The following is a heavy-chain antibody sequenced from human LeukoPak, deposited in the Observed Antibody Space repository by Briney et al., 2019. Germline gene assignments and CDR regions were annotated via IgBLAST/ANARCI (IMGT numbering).Heavy chain of an antibody. J-gene: IGHJ5*02. Sequence: GGSLRLSCAASGFTFSSFAMSWVRQAPGKGLEWVSAISGRGDTPYYADSVKGRFTISRDNSKNTLYLQMNSLRAEDTAVYYCAKHTGHEAPWGQGTLVTVSS. CDR3: AKHTGHEAP. V-gene: IGHV3-23*01. CDR2: ISGRGDTP. CDR1: GFTFSSFA. D-gene: IGHD1-14*01.